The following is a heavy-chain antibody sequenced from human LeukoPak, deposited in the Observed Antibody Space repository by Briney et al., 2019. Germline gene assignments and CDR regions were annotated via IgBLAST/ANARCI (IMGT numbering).Heavy chain of an antibody. CDR3: ARGASVYPIDP. D-gene: IGHD2-2*01. V-gene: IGHV4-59*01. CDR1: GGSISSYY. J-gene: IGHJ5*02. CDR2: IYYSGST. Sequence: SETLSLTCTVSGGSISSYYRSWIRQPPGKGLEWIGYIYYSGSTNYNPSLKSRVTISVDTTKNQFSLKLSSVTAADTAVYYCARGASVYPIDPWGQGNLVTVSS.